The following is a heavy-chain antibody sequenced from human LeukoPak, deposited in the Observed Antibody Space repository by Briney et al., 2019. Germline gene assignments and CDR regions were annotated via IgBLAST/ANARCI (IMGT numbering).Heavy chain of an antibody. V-gene: IGHV4-4*07. D-gene: IGHD4-17*01. CDR3: ARASDDFGDYGFDY. CDR2: IYTSGST. J-gene: IGHJ4*02. Sequence: SETLSLTCTVFGGSISNYYWNWIRQPAGKGLEWIGRIYTSGSTNYNPSLKSRLTMSMDTSKNQFSLRLSSVTAADTAVYYCARASDDFGDYGFDYWGQGTLVTVSS. CDR1: GGSISNYY.